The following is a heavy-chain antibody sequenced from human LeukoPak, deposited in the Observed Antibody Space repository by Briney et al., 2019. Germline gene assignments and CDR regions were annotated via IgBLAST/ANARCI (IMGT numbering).Heavy chain of an antibody. D-gene: IGHD2-8*01. CDR2: IFHSGST. V-gene: IGHV4-4*02. Sequence: SETLSLTCAVSGGSISSYNWWTWVRQSPGKGLEWIGEIFHSGSTSYSPSLESRVTMSIDKSKNQFSLKLTSVTAADTAVYYCGRRRLVYCTCSSWFGDYGGQGTLVTVSS. CDR1: GGSISSYNW. CDR3: GRRRLVYCTCSSWFGDY. J-gene: IGHJ4*02.